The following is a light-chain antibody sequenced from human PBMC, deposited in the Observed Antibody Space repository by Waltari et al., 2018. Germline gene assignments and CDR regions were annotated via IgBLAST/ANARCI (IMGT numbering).Light chain of an antibody. CDR3: QQGHSFPPT. Sequence: IQLTQSPSSLSASVGDRVTVTCRDSQDISSDLAWYQQKPGKAPKLLIFRSSSFQSGLPSRFSGSGSGTEFPLTLSSRQPEDFATYFCQQGHSFPPTFGQGTKVEIK. J-gene: IGKJ1*01. V-gene: IGKV1-9*01. CDR2: RSS. CDR1: QDISSD.